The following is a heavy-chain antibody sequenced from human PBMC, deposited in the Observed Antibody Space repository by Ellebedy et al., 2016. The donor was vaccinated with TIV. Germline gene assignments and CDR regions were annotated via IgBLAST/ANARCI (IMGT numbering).Heavy chain of an antibody. CDR1: GFTFSSYA. J-gene: IGHJ6*02. CDR3: ARDRRVTMIVVVGSGSMDV. V-gene: IGHV3-30*04. D-gene: IGHD3-22*01. CDR2: ISYDGSNK. Sequence: GESLKISXAASGFTFSSYAMHWVRQAPGKGLEWVAVISYDGSNKYYADSVKGRFTISRDNSKNTLYLQMNSLRAEDTAVYYCARDRRVTMIVVVGSGSMDVWGQGTTVTVSS.